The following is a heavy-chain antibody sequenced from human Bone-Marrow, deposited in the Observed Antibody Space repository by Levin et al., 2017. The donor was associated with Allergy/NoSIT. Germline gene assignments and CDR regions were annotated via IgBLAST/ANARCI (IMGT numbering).Heavy chain of an antibody. D-gene: IGHD3-9*01. Sequence: GESLKISCAASGFTINNFAIHWVRQPPGKGLEWILSDDGRRQYFADSAKGRFLISRDTSKNTFYLQMNRLTPADTAVYYCARTGYDIDWSSHYWGQGTLVSVSS. CDR3: ARTGYDIDWSSHY. CDR2: SDDGRRQ. V-gene: IGHV3-30*04. J-gene: IGHJ4*02. CDR1: GFTINNFA.